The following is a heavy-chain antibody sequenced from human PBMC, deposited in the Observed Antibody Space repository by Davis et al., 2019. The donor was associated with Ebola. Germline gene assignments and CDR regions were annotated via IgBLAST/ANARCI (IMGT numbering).Heavy chain of an antibody. J-gene: IGHJ2*01. CDR2: IYSGGST. D-gene: IGHD6-25*01. CDR1: GFTVSSNY. Sequence: GESLKISCAASGFTVSSNYMSWVRQAPGKGLEWVSVIYSGGSTYYADSVKGRFTISRDNSKNTLYLQMNSLRAEDTAVYYCAKEPDGSWYFDLWGRGTLVTVSS. V-gene: IGHV3-53*01. CDR3: AKEPDGSWYFDL.